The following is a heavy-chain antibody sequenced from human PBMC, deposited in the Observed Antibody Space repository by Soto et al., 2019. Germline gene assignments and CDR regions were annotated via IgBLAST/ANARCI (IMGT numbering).Heavy chain of an antibody. CDR1: GYTFTSYA. V-gene: IGHV1-3*01. D-gene: IGHD6-6*01. J-gene: IGHJ4*02. CDR3: ARSSLYSSSSYKY. CDR2: INAGNGNT. Sequence: ASVRVSCKASGYTFTSYAIHWVRQAPVRRLEWMGCINAGNGNTKYSQKFQGRVTITRDTSASTAYMELSSLRSEDTAVYYCARSSLYSSSSYKYWGQGTLVTLSS.